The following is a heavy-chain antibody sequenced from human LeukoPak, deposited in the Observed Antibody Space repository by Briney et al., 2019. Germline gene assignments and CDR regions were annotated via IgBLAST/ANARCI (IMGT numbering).Heavy chain of an antibody. CDR3: AKDGLIDTAMVNYFDY. CDR1: GFTFSSYG. CDR2: ISGSGGST. Sequence: GGSLRLSCAASGFTFSSYGMSWVRQAPGKGLEWVSAISGSGGSTYYADSVKGRFTISRDNSKNTLYLQMNSLRAEDTAVYYCAKDGLIDTAMVNYFDYWGQGTLVTVSS. V-gene: IGHV3-23*01. D-gene: IGHD5-18*01. J-gene: IGHJ4*02.